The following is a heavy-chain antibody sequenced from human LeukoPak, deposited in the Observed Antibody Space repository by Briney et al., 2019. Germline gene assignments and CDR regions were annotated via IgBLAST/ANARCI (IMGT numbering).Heavy chain of an antibody. Sequence: GGSLRLSCAASGFIFSSYAMSWVRQAPGKGLEWVSAATGSGSSTYYADSVKGRFTISRDNSRNALYLQMNSLRAEDTAIYYCAKDRYSTSWSEYFHHWGQGTLVTVSS. CDR3: AKDRYSTSWSEYFHH. D-gene: IGHD2-2*01. CDR1: GFIFSSYA. J-gene: IGHJ1*01. V-gene: IGHV3-23*01. CDR2: ATGSGSST.